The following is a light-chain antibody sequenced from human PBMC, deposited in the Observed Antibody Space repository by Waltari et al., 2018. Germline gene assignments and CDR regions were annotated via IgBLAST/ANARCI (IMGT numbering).Light chain of an antibody. CDR2: GKE. CDR1: SLRTSY. CDR3: HSRKGSDNQVV. Sequence: SSALTQGPDVSVALGQTVKITCQGDSLRTSYATWYQVKPGQAPVLVPFGKEKRPSGIPDRISGYSSGTTSSLTITGAQAEDEADYYCHSRKGSDNQVVFGGGTKLTVL. V-gene: IGLV3-19*01. J-gene: IGLJ3*02.